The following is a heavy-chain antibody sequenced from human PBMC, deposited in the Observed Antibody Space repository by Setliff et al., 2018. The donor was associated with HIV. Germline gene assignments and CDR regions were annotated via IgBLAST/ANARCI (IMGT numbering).Heavy chain of an antibody. D-gene: IGHD3-9*01. Sequence: SETLSLTCAVYGGSFSNYYWSWIRQSPGEGLEWIGEINHGGSTNYNPSLKSRVTMSVDTSKNQFSLQLTSVTAADTAVYYCARSGNILTDYSYYSYFMDVWGGGTMVTVSS. CDR3: ARSGNILTDYSYYSYFMDV. CDR2: INHGGST. J-gene: IGHJ6*03. CDR1: GGSFSNYY. V-gene: IGHV4-34*01.